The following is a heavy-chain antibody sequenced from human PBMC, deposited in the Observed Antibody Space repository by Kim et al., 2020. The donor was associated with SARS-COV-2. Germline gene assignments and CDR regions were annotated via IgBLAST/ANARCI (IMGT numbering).Heavy chain of an antibody. CDR1: GDSVSSNMIA. D-gene: IGHD6-6*01. J-gene: IGHJ4*02. Sequence: SQTLSLTCVISGDSVSSNMIAWNWFRQSQSRGLEWLARTSYRSKWYSDYAPYVKGRIVVNPDTSKNQLSLHLSSVTPEDTAVYFCARAHDSSYDFWGQGTPVTVSS. CDR2: TSYRSKWYS. CDR3: ARAHDSSYDF. V-gene: IGHV6-1*01.